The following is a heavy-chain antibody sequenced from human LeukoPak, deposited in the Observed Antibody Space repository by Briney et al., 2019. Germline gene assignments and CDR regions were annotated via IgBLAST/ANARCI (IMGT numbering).Heavy chain of an antibody. CDR2: IWYDGSNK. Sequence: GKSLRLSCAASGLTFRNYGMHWVRQDPGKGLEWVAVIWYDGSNKYYADSVKGRFTISRDNSKDTLYLQMNSLRAEDTAVYYCATDRNSGKYYDYWGQGTLITVSS. CDR3: ATDRNSGKYYDY. D-gene: IGHD1-26*01. V-gene: IGHV3-33*01. CDR1: GLTFRNYG. J-gene: IGHJ4*02.